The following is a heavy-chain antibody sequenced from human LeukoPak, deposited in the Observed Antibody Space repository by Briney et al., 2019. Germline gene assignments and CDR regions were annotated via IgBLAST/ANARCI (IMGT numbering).Heavy chain of an antibody. D-gene: IGHD5-24*01. CDR1: GFTFSHFG. CDR2: ISYDGNIK. CDR3: VKEWLPDY. J-gene: IGHJ4*02. V-gene: IGHV3-30*18. Sequence: GGSLRLSCAASGFTFSHFGMHWVRQAPGKGLEWVAVISYDGNIKYYVDSVKGRFTISRDNSKNTLYLQMNSLRAEDTAVYYCVKEWLPDYWGQGTLVTVSS.